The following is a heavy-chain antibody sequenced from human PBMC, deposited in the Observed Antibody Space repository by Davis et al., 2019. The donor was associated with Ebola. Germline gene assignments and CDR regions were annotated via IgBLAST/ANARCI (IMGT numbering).Heavy chain of an antibody. CDR2: INHSGST. V-gene: IGHV4-34*01. CDR1: GGSISSYY. D-gene: IGHD5-18*01. J-gene: IGHJ5*02. CDR3: ASTAMGTYNWFDP. Sequence: MPSETLSLTCTVSGGSISSYYWGWIRQPPGKGLEWIGEINHSGSTNYNPSLKSRVTISVDTSKNQFSLKLSSVTAADTAVYYCASTAMGTYNWFDPWGQGTLVTVSS.